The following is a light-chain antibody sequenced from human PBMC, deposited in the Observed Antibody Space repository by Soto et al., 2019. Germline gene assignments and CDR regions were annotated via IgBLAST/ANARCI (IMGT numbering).Light chain of an antibody. Sequence: QSVLTQPPSASGTPGQRVTISCSGSVSNIGDNYVYWYQHLPGTAPKLLIYRDNQRPSGVPDRFSGSKSGTSGYLAINGLRSEDDADYYCASWDDRLSGVVFGGGTKVTVL. V-gene: IGLV1-47*01. CDR3: ASWDDRLSGVV. J-gene: IGLJ2*01. CDR2: RDN. CDR1: VSNIGDNY.